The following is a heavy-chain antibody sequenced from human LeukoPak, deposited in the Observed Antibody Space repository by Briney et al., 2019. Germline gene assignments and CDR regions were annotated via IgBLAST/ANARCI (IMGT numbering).Heavy chain of an antibody. V-gene: IGHV3-33*01. J-gene: IGHJ4*02. CDR1: GFTFSSFG. Sequence: GRSLRLSCAASGFTFSSFGMHWVRQAPGKGLEWVAVIWYDGSNKYYADSVKGRFTISRDNSKNTLYLQMNSLRAEDTAVYYCAREIQWLAEDLDYWGQGTLVTVSS. CDR2: IWYDGSNK. D-gene: IGHD6-19*01. CDR3: AREIQWLAEDLDY.